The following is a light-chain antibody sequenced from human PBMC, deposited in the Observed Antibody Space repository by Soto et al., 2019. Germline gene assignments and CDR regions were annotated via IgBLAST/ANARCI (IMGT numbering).Light chain of an antibody. CDR1: SSDVGDFNY. CDR2: GVG. J-gene: IGLJ2*01. V-gene: IGLV2-14*01. Sequence: QSVLTQPASVSGSPGQSITISCTGTSSDVGDFNYVSWYQQHPGKAPKVLIYGVGYRPSGASNRFSGSKSGNTASLTISGLQAEDEADYYCSAYTTNSPVVFGGGTKLTVL. CDR3: SAYTTNSPVV.